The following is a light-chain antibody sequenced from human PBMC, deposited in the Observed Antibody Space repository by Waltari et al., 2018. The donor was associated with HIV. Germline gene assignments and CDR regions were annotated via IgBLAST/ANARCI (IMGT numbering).Light chain of an antibody. CDR2: EFI. CDR3: CSYSGTGVI. V-gene: IGLV2-23*02. CDR1: SSHFGAYNL. J-gene: IGLJ2*01. Sequence: QSALTQPASVSGSLGQSITISCSGTSSHFGAYNLVSWYQKYPGKAHKLMIFEFIKRPSGVSDRFSGSRSGNTASLTISGLQTEDEGDYYCCSYSGTGVIFGGGTKVTVL.